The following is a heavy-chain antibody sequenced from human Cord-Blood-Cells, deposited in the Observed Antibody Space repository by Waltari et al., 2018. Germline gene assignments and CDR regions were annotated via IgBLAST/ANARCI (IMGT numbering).Heavy chain of an antibody. CDR2: ISYDGSNK. Sequence: QVQLVEFGGGVVQPGRPLRLSCAASGFTFSSYAMPWVRQAPGKGLEWVAVISYDGSNKYYADSVKGRFTISRDNSKNTLYLQMNSLRAEDTAVYYCARGGDRGFDYWGQGTLVTVSS. D-gene: IGHD3-10*01. CDR3: ARGGDRGFDY. V-gene: IGHV3-30-3*01. J-gene: IGHJ4*02. CDR1: GFTFSSYA.